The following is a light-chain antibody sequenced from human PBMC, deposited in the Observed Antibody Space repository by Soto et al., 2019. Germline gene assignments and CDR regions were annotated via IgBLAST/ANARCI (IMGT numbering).Light chain of an antibody. CDR3: QTWGSGIVV. CDR1: SGHSNYA. Sequence: QPVLTQSPSASASLGASVKLTCTLSSGHSNYAIAWHQQQPEKGPRYLMKLNSDGSHSNGDGIPDRFSGSSSGAERYLTISSLQSEDEADYYCQTWGSGIVVFGGGTKLTVL. CDR2: LNSDGSH. V-gene: IGLV4-69*01. J-gene: IGLJ2*01.